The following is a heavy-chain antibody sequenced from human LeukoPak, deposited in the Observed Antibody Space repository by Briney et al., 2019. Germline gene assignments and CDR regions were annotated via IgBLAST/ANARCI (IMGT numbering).Heavy chain of an antibody. CDR2: IDSDGSDT. Sequence: GGSLRLSCVASGFTFRSYWMRWVRQAPGKGLVWVSRIDSDGSDTTYADSVKGRFTISRDNAKNTLYLQMNSLRAEDTAVYYCARDRNFWGGLAVLDVWGQGTTVTVSS. CDR1: GFTFRSYW. CDR3: ARDRNFWGGLAVLDV. D-gene: IGHD3-3*01. V-gene: IGHV3-74*01. J-gene: IGHJ6*02.